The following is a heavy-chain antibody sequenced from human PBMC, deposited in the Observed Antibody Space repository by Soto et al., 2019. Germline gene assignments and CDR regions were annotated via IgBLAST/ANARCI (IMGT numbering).Heavy chain of an antibody. J-gene: IGHJ6*02. CDR2: ISAYNGNT. CDR1: GYTFTSYG. Sequence: QVQLVQSGAEVKKPGASVKVSCKASGYTFTSYGISWVRQAPGQGLEWMGWISAYNGNTNYAQKLQGRVTMTTDTSTSTAYRELRSLRSDDTAVYYCARVEVVKRYDILTGYFQLYYYYGMDVWGQGTTVTVSS. CDR3: ARVEVVKRYDILTGYFQLYYYYGMDV. D-gene: IGHD3-9*01. V-gene: IGHV1-18*01.